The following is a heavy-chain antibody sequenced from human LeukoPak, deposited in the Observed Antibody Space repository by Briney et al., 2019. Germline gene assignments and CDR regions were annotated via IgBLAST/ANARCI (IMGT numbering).Heavy chain of an antibody. Sequence: ASVKVSCKASGGTFSSYAISWVLQAPGQGLEWMGRIIPIFGTANYAQKFQGRVTITTDESTSTAYMELSSLRSEDTAVYYCARGEDDYVWGSYRLSYWGQGTLVTVSS. D-gene: IGHD3-16*02. V-gene: IGHV1-69*05. CDR1: GGTFSSYA. CDR3: ARGEDDYVWGSYRLSY. J-gene: IGHJ4*02. CDR2: IIPIFGTA.